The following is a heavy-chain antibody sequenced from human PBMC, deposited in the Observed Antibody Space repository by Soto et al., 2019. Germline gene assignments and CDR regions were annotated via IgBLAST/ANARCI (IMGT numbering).Heavy chain of an antibody. Sequence: GGSLRLSCAASGFTFSSYAMSWVRQAPGKGLEWVSAISGSGGSTYYADSVKGRFTTSRDNSKNTLYLQMSSLRAEATAVYYCAKRPLVVVPAAMAPPTYYFDYWGQGTLVTVSS. V-gene: IGHV3-23*01. D-gene: IGHD2-2*01. J-gene: IGHJ4*02. CDR2: ISGSGGST. CDR1: GFTFSSYA. CDR3: AKRPLVVVPAAMAPPTYYFDY.